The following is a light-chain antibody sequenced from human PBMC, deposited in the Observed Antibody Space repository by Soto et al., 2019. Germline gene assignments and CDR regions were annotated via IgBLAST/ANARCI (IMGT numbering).Light chain of an antibody. J-gene: IGKJ1*01. Sequence: DIVMTQSPESLAVSLGESVTINCKSSQSVLSRSNNKNCLAWYQQKSGQPPKLLIYWASARESGVPDRFSGSGSETDFTLTISSLQAEDVAEYYCQHYHSIPWTFXQGTKVDIK. CDR3: QHYHSIPWT. CDR1: QSVLSRSNNKNC. V-gene: IGKV4-1*01. CDR2: WAS.